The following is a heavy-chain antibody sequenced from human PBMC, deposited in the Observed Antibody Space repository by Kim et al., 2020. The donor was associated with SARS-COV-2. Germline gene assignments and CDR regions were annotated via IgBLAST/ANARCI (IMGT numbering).Heavy chain of an antibody. CDR3: GRGGAYGEYVRSDYWYFD. J-gene: IGHJ2*01. D-gene: IGHD4-17*01. V-gene: IGHV4-34*01. Sequence: SETLSLTCAVYGGSFSGYYWSWIRQPPGKGLEWIGEINHSGSTNYNPSLKSRVTISVDTSKNQFSLKLSSVTAADKAVYYCGRGGAYGEYVRSDYWYFD. CDR2: INHSGST. CDR1: GGSFSGYY.